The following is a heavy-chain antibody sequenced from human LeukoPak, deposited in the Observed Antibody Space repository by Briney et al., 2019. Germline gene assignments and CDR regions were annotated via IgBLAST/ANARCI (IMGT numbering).Heavy chain of an antibody. J-gene: IGHJ4*02. V-gene: IGHV3-11*04. Sequence: GGSLRLSCAASGFTFSDYYMSWIRQAPGKGLEWVSYISTSGSTIYYADSVKGRFTISRDNAKNSLYLQMNSLRAEDTAVYYCASQQDYGDYYFDHWGQGTPVTVSS. CDR1: GFTFSDYY. CDR2: ISTSGSTI. CDR3: ASQQDYGDYYFDH. D-gene: IGHD4-17*01.